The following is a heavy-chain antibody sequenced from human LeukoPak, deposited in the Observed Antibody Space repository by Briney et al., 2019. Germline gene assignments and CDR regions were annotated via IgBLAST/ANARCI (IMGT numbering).Heavy chain of an antibody. CDR1: GHSISSGYY. J-gene: IGHJ4*02. CDR2: IYHSGST. V-gene: IGHV4-38-2*02. Sequence: SETLSLTCTVSGHSISSGYYWGWIRPPPGKGLEWIESIYHSGSTYYNPSLKSRVTISVDTSKNQFSLKLSSVTAADTAVYYCARDYDFWSGYYPFDYWGQGTLVTVSS. CDR3: ARDYDFWSGYYPFDY. D-gene: IGHD3-3*01.